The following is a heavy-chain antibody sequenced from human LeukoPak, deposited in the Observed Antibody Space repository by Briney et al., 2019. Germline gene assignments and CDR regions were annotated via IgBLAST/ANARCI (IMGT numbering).Heavy chain of an antibody. V-gene: IGHV1-2*02. J-gene: IGHJ4*02. CDR2: INPNSGGT. Sequence: GASVKVSCKASGYTFTGYYMHWVRQAPGQGLEWMGWINPNSGGTNYAQKFQGRVTMTRDTSISTAYMELSRLRSDDTAVYYCAREDGSGSYYKGLTLFDYWGQGTLVTVSS. CDR1: GYTFTGYY. CDR3: AREDGSGSYYKGLTLFDY. D-gene: IGHD3-10*01.